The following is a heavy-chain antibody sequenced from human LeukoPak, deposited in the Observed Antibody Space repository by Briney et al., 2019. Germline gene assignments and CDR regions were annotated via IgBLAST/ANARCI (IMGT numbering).Heavy chain of an antibody. D-gene: IGHD2-2*02. CDR1: GGSISSYY. V-gene: IGHV4-59*01. CDR3: ASVHCSSTSCYNGDYYMDV. Sequence: SETLSLTCTVSGGSISSYYWSWIRQPPGKGLEWVGYIYYSGSTNYNPSLKSRVTISVDTSKNQFSLKLSSVTAADTAVYYCASVHCSSTSCYNGDYYMDVWGKGTTVTVSS. CDR2: IYYSGST. J-gene: IGHJ6*03.